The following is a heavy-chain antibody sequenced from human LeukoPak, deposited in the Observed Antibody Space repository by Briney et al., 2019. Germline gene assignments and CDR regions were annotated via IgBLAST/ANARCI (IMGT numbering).Heavy chain of an antibody. J-gene: IGHJ4*02. CDR2: ISYDGSNK. Sequence: GGSLRLSCAASGFTFSSYGMHWVRQAPGKGLEWVAVISYDGSNKYYADSVKGRFTISRDNSKNTLYLQMNSLRAEDTAVYYCAKDSDPYYYGSGSDYWSQGTLVTVSS. CDR3: AKDSDPYYYGSGSDY. D-gene: IGHD3-10*01. V-gene: IGHV3-30*18. CDR1: GFTFSSYG.